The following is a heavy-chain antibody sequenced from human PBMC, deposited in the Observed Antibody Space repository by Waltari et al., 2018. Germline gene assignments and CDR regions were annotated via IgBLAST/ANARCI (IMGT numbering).Heavy chain of an antibody. V-gene: IGHV4-4*02. CDR3: ASLWGGQLGIDY. CDR2: IYHSGST. J-gene: IGHJ4*02. CDR1: GGPISSSNW. Sequence: QVQLQESGPGLVKPSGTLSLTCAVSGGPISSSNWWSWGHQPPGKGLEWIGEIYHSGSTNYNPSLKSRVTISVDKSKNQFSLKLSSVTAADTAVYYCASLWGGQLGIDYWGQGTLVTVSS. D-gene: IGHD6-6*01.